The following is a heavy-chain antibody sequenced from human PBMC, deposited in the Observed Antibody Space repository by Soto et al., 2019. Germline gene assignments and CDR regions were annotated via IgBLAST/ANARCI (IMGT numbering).Heavy chain of an antibody. J-gene: IGHJ6*02. D-gene: IGHD5-18*01. Sequence: PGGSLRLSCAASGFTFSSYAMSWVRQAPGKGLEWVSAISGSGGSTYYADSVKGRFTISRDNSKNTLYLQMNSLRAEDTAVYYCAKDTTVAMVRAHYYYYGMDVWGQGTTVTVS. CDR2: ISGSGGST. CDR1: GFTFSSYA. CDR3: AKDTTVAMVRAHYYYYGMDV. V-gene: IGHV3-23*01.